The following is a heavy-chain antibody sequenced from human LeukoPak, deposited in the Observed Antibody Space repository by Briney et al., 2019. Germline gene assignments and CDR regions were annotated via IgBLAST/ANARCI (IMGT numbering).Heavy chain of an antibody. CDR3: ARGIDYGMDV. J-gene: IGHJ6*02. Sequence: ASVTVSCKASGYTFTSRYMHWVRQAPGQGVEWMGIIDPSGGRTTYGQKFRGRVTMTRDTSTSTVYMEVSSLRSEDTAVYYCARGIDYGMDVWGQGTTVTVSS. CDR1: GYTFTSRY. CDR2: IDPSGGRT. V-gene: IGHV1-46*01.